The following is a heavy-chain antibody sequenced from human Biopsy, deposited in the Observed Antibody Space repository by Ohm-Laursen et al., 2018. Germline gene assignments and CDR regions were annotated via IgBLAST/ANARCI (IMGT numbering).Heavy chain of an antibody. J-gene: IGHJ4*02. Sequence: GSSVKVSCKASGGSFNSLDLSWVRQAPGQGLEWLGGIIPFSGTINYAQAFRGRVAITAYESTSTVYLDLSSLRSEDTATYYCARRRGADFDYWGQGTLVTVSS. CDR1: GGSFNSLD. CDR3: ARRRGADFDY. CDR2: IIPFSGTI. D-gene: IGHD3-16*01. V-gene: IGHV1-69*01.